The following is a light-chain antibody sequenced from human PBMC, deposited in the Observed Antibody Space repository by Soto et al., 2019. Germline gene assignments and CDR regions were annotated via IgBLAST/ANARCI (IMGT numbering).Light chain of an antibody. J-gene: IGKJ5*01. V-gene: IGKV1D-13*01. Sequence: AIQLTQSPSSLSASVGDRVTITCRASQGISSALAWYQQKPGKAPKLLIYDASSLESGVPSRFSGSGSGTDFTLTISSLQPEDVATYYCQQFNNDPIPFGQGTRLEIK. CDR1: QGISSA. CDR2: DAS. CDR3: QQFNNDPIP.